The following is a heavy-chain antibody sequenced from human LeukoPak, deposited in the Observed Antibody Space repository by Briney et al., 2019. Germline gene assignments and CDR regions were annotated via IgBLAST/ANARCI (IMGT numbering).Heavy chain of an antibody. V-gene: IGHV3-48*04. D-gene: IGHD5-12*01. CDR1: GFSFSTYS. CDR2: ISSSSSTI. J-gene: IGHJ4*02. Sequence: GGSLRLSCAASGFSFSTYSMNWVRQAPGKGLEWVSYISSSSSTIYYADSVKGRFTMSRDNAKKSLYLQMNSLRVEDTAVYYCAIVATRGAVDYWGQGTLVTVSS. CDR3: AIVATRGAVDY.